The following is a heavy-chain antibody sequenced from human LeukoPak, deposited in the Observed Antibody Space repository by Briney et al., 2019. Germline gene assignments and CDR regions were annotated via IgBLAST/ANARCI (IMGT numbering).Heavy chain of an antibody. V-gene: IGHV4-61*02. CDR2: IYAGGRS. J-gene: IGHJ4*02. Sequence: SQTLSLTCTVSNVSISSGSHYWNWIRQPAGKGLKWIGRIYAGGRSNYNPSLRSRVTISVDTSKNQFSLRLSSVTATDTGVYYCASDHSGWLGLGYWGQGTLVSVSS. CDR3: ASDHSGWLGLGY. CDR1: NVSISSGSHY. D-gene: IGHD6-19*01.